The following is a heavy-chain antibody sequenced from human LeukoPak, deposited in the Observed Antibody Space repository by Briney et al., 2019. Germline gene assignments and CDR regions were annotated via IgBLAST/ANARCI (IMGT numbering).Heavy chain of an antibody. Sequence: GGSLRLSCAASGFTFSSYEMNWVRQAPGKGLEWVSYISSSGSTIYYADSVKGRFTISRDNAKNSLYLQMNSLRAEDTAVYYCARGRRRASDIVATTSPFDYWGQGTLVTVSS. CDR1: GFTFSSYE. J-gene: IGHJ4*02. CDR2: ISSSGSTI. D-gene: IGHD5-12*01. V-gene: IGHV3-48*03. CDR3: ARGRRRASDIVATTSPFDY.